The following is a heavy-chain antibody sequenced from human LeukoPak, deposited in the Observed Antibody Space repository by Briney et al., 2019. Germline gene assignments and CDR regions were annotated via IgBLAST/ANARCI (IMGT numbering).Heavy chain of an antibody. CDR2: IIPIFATP. J-gene: IGHJ4*02. CDR1: GYTLTRYG. Sequence: SVKVSCKAPGYTLTRYGLTWVRQAPGQGLEWMGGIIPIFATPNYAQKFQGRVTITADKSTSTVYMELSSLRSEDTAVYYCAGSFYDLLVYFDYWGQGTLVTVSS. CDR3: AGSFYDLLVYFDY. V-gene: IGHV1-69*06. D-gene: IGHD5/OR15-5a*01.